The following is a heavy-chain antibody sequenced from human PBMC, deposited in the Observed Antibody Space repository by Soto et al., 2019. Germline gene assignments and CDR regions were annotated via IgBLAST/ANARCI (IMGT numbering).Heavy chain of an antibody. CDR2: IYYSGST. CDR3: ARVWWGVRGVIMGSRWFDP. Sequence: SETLSLTCTVSGGSISSYYWSWIRQPPGKGLEWIGYIYYSGSTNYNPSLKSRVTISVDTSKNQFSLKLSSVTAADTAVYYCARVWWGVRGVIMGSRWFDPWGQGTLVTVSS. CDR1: GGSISSYY. V-gene: IGHV4-59*01. D-gene: IGHD3-10*01. J-gene: IGHJ5*02.